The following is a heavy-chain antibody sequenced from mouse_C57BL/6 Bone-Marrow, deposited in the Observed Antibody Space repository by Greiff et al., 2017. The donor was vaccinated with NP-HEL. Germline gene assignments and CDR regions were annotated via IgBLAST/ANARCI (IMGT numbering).Heavy chain of an antibody. Sequence: VQLQQSGPELVKPGDSVKISCKASGYSFTGYFMNWVMQSHGKSLEWIGRINPYNGDTFYNQKFKGKATLTVDKSSSTAHMELRSLTSEDSAVYYCARYLSTTVPYIDVWGTGTTVTVSS. CDR2: INPYNGDT. J-gene: IGHJ1*03. V-gene: IGHV1-20*01. CDR3: ARYLSTTVPYIDV. CDR1: GYSFTGYF. D-gene: IGHD1-1*01.